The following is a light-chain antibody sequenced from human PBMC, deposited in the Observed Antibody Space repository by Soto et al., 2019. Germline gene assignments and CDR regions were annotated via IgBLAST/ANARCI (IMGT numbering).Light chain of an antibody. CDR1: QSVSSTY. Sequence: EMVLTQSPGTPSLSPGERATLSCRASQSVSSTYLAWYQQKPGQAPRLLIYGASSRATGIPDRFSGSGSGTDFTLTISRLEPEDFAVYYCQQYGSSPPYTFGQGTKV. CDR2: GAS. V-gene: IGKV3-20*01. J-gene: IGKJ2*01. CDR3: QQYGSSPPYT.